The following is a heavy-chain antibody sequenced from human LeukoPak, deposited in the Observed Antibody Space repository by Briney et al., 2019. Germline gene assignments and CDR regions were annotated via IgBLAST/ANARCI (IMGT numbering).Heavy chain of an antibody. V-gene: IGHV1-18*01. D-gene: IGHD6-19*01. CDR2: ISAYNGNT. J-gene: IGHJ6*03. Sequence: ASVKVSCKASGYTFTSYGISWVRQAPVQGLEWMGWISAYNGNTNYAQKLQGRVTMTTDASTSTAYMELRSLRSDDTAVYYSARESSGWCYYYMDVWGKGTTVTVYS. CDR1: GYTFTSYG. CDR3: ARESSGWCYYYMDV.